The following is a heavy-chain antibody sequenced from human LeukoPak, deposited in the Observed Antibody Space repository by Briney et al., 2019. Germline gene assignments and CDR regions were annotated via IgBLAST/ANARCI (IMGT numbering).Heavy chain of an antibody. Sequence: GGSLRLSCAASGFTVSNYDMNYVMSWVRQAPGKGLEWVSVIYSGGSTYYADSVRGRFTISRDNSKNTLYLQMNSLRAEDTAVYYCARTSWSGIAVAGLPYYFDYWGQGTLVTVSS. D-gene: IGHD6-19*01. CDR3: ARTSWSGIAVAGLPYYFDY. CDR1: GFTVSNYD. J-gene: IGHJ4*02. V-gene: IGHV3-66*01. CDR2: IYSGGST.